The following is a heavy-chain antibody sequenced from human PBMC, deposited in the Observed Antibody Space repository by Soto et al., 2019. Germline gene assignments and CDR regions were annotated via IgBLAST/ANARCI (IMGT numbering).Heavy chain of an antibody. D-gene: IGHD1-7*01. CDR3: ARGDPGTTPPS. CDR2: ISSSGSTI. CDR1: GFTFSSYE. J-gene: IGHJ4*02. Sequence: GSLRLSCAASGFTFSSYEMNWVRQAPGKGLEWVSYISSSGSTIYYADSVKGRFTISRDNAKNSLYLQMNSLRAEDTAVYYCARGDPGTTPPSWGQGTLVTVSS. V-gene: IGHV3-48*03.